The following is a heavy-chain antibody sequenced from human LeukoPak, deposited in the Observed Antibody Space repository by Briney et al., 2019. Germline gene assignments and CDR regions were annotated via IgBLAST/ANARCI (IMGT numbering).Heavy chain of an antibody. V-gene: IGHV1-69*13. J-gene: IGHJ4*02. D-gene: IGHD6-19*01. CDR1: GYTFTGYY. CDR3: ARGGVAVAGTNFDY. CDR2: IIPIFGTA. Sequence: SVTVSCKASGYTFTGYYMHWVRQAPGQGLEWMGGIIPIFGTANYAQKFQGRVTITADESTSTAYMELSSLRSEDTAVYYCARGGVAVAGTNFDYWGQGTLVTVSS.